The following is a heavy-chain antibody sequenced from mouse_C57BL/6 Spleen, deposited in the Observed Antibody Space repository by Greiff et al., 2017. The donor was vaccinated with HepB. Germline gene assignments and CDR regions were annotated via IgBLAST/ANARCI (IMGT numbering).Heavy chain of an antibody. V-gene: IGHV1-15*01. Sequence: QVQLKESGAELVRPGASVTLSCKASGYTFTDYEMHWVKQTPVHGLEWIGAIDPETGGTAYNQKFKGKAILTADKSSSTDYMELRSLTSEDSAVYYCTRAYYYGSSPFDYWGQGTTLTVSS. J-gene: IGHJ2*01. CDR1: GYTFTDYE. CDR2: IDPETGGT. CDR3: TRAYYYGSSPFDY. D-gene: IGHD1-1*01.